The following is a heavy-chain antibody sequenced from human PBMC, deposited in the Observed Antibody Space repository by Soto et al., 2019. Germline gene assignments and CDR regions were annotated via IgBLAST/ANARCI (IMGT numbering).Heavy chain of an antibody. CDR3: ARGYGSGSYYPYYYYGMGV. J-gene: IGHJ6*02. CDR1: GFTFSSYA. V-gene: IGHV3-30-3*01. CDR2: ISYDGSNK. D-gene: IGHD3-10*01. Sequence: QVQLVESGGGVVQPGRSLRLSCAASGFTFSSYAMHWVRQAPGKGLEWVAVISYDGSNKYYADSVKGRFTISRDNSKNTLYLQMNSLRAEDTAVYYCARGYGSGSYYPYYYYGMGVWGQGTTVTVSS.